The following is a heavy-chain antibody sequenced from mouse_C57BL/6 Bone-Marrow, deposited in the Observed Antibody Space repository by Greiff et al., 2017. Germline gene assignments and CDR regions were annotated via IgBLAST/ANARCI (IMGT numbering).Heavy chain of an antibody. V-gene: IGHV1-15*01. Sequence: QVQLQQSGAELVRPGASVTLSCKASGYTFTDYEMHWVKQTPVHGLEWIGAIDPETGGTAYNQKFKGKAILTADKSSSTAYMELRSLTSEDSAVYYCTRDPTMIKDAMDYWGQGTSVTVSS. J-gene: IGHJ4*01. CDR1: GYTFTDYE. D-gene: IGHD2-4*01. CDR2: IDPETGGT. CDR3: TRDPTMIKDAMDY.